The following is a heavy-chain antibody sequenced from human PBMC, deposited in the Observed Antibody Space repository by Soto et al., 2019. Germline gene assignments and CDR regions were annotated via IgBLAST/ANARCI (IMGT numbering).Heavy chain of an antibody. CDR2: IYYSGST. V-gene: IGHV4-61*08. CDR1: GGSISSGGYY. CDR3: ARGGGVYYFDY. J-gene: IGHJ4*02. D-gene: IGHD2-8*02. Sequence: SETLSLTCTVSGGSISSGGYYWSWIRQHPGKGLEWIGYIYYSGSTNYNPSLKSRVTISVDTSKSQFSLKLSSVTAADTAVYYCARGGGVYYFDYWGQGTLVTVSS.